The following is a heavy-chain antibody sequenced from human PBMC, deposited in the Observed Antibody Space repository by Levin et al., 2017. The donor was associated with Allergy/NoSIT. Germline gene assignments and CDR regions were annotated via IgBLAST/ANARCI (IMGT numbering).Heavy chain of an antibody. D-gene: IGHD2-2*01. Sequence: GGSLRLSCAASGFNFNIAWMSWVRQAPGKGLEWVGRIKSKNDGETTDYAAPVKGRFTVSRDDSRNTLYLQMNSLKTEDTAVYYCSTLVPADRGDYWGQGTLVTVSS. J-gene: IGHJ4*02. CDR3: STLVPADRGDY. CDR2: IKSKNDGETT. CDR1: GFNFNIAW. V-gene: IGHV3-15*01.